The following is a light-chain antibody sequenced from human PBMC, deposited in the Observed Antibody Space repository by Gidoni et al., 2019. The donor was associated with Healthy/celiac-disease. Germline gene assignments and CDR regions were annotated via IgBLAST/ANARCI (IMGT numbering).Light chain of an antibody. Sequence: QSALTQPASVSGSPGQSITLSCTGPSSDVGGYNYVPWYQQHPGKAPKLMIYEVSNRPSGVSNRFSGSKSGNTASRTISGLQAEDEADYYCSSYTSSSIWVFGGGTKLTVL. CDR1: SSDVGGYNY. CDR2: EVS. J-gene: IGLJ3*02. CDR3: SSYTSSSIWV. V-gene: IGLV2-14*01.